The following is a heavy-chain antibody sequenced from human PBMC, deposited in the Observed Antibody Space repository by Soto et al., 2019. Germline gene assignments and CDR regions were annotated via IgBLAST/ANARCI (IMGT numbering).Heavy chain of an antibody. D-gene: IGHD6-19*01. J-gene: IGHJ4*02. CDR2: INAGKANT. Sequence: ASVNVSCKAAGYTFTNYVIHWVRQAPGQRLEWMGWINAGKANTRYSQKFQDRVTITRDTSANTAYMDLSSLTSEDTAVYYCARPSSGFSFDFWGQGTPVTVSS. CDR1: GYTFTNYV. V-gene: IGHV1-3*01. CDR3: ARPSSGFSFDF.